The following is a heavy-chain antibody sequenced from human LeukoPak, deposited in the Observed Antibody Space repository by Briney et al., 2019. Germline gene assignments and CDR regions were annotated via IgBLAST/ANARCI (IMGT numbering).Heavy chain of an antibody. Sequence: SQTLSLTCTVSGGSISSGGYYWSWIRQPPGKGLEWIGYMYYSGSTYYNPSLKSRATISVDTSKNQFSLKLSSVTAADTAVYYCARPYYYDSRIDPWGQGTLVTVSS. CDR1: GGSISSGGYY. CDR3: ARPYYYDSRIDP. CDR2: MYYSGST. V-gene: IGHV4-30-4*01. D-gene: IGHD3-22*01. J-gene: IGHJ5*02.